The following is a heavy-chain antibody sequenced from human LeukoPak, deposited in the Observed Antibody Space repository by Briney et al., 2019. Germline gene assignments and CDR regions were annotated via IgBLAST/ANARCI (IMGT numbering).Heavy chain of an antibody. D-gene: IGHD2-21*01. CDR1: GGSFSGYY. CDR3: ARDRGGAYTFDN. CDR2: VYSTGST. Sequence: PSETLSLTCAVYGGSFSGYYWSWIRQPPGKGLEWLGRVYSTGSTNYNPSLKGRVTISVDTSNNQFSLKLSSVTAADTAIYYCARDRGGAYTFDNWGQGTMVTVSS. J-gene: IGHJ3*02. V-gene: IGHV4-34*01.